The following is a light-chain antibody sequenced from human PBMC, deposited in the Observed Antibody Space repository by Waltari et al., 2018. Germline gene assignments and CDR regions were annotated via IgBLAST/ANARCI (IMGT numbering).Light chain of an antibody. CDR1: DISDKT. CDR3: QVWDGDADHPV. J-gene: IGLJ2*01. CDR2: DDT. V-gene: IGLV3-21*03. Sequence: YELTQPPSVSVAPGKTAKISCGGHDISDKTVHWYQPKPGQPPVLVIYDDTVRPSGIPKRISGSDTATLTIARVEAGDEAVYYCQVWDGDADHPVFGGGTKLTVL.